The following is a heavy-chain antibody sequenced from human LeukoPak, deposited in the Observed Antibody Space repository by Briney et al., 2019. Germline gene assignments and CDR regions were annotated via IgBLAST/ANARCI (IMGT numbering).Heavy chain of an antibody. CDR2: IYSGGST. CDR3: ARGIAKTTLNAFDI. CDR1: GFTFSDYG. J-gene: IGHJ3*02. Sequence: GGSLRLSCAGSGFTFSDYGMNWVRQAPGKGLEWVSVIYSGGSTYYADSVKGRFTISRDNSKNTLYLQMNSLRAEDTAVYYCARGIAKTTLNAFDIWGQGTMVTVSS. D-gene: IGHD4-11*01. V-gene: IGHV3-66*01.